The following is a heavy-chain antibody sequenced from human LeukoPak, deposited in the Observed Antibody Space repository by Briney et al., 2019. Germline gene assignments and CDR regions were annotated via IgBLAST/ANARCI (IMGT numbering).Heavy chain of an antibody. V-gene: IGHV3-48*01. CDR3: ARALGSSGNYWSYYYYMDV. D-gene: IGHD3-22*01. CDR2: ISSGSSTI. Sequence: PGGSLRLSCAASGFTFSSYNMNWVRQAPGKGLEWVSYISSGSSTIYYADSVKGRFTISRDNAKNSLYLQMNSLRAEDTAVYYCARALGSSGNYWSYYYYMDVWGKGTTVTVSS. CDR1: GFTFSSYN. J-gene: IGHJ6*03.